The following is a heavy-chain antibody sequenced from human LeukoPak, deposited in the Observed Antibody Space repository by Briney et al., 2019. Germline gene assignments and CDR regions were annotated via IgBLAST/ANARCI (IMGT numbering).Heavy chain of an antibody. CDR2: INGAGSSI. CDR3: ARGGDYKNDY. J-gene: IGHJ4*02. CDR1: GFTFSSYW. D-gene: IGHD4-17*01. V-gene: IGHV3-74*01. Sequence: GGSLRLSCAASGFTFSSYWMHWVRQTPGKGLVWVSRINGAGSSISYADSVKGRVTISRDNAKNTLYLQMNNLRAEDTAVYYCARGGDYKNDYWGPGNPGHRLL.